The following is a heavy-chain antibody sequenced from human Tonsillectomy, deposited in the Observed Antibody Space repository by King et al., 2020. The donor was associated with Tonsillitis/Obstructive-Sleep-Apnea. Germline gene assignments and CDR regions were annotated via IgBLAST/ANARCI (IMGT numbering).Heavy chain of an antibody. CDR3: AHRPPYYDVLAGAITDNWFDP. V-gene: IGHV2-5*02. J-gene: IGHJ5*02. D-gene: IGHD3-9*01. Sequence: TLKESGPTLVKPTQTLTLTCTFSGFSLSTSGVGVGWIRQPPGKALEWLALIYWDDDKRYSPSLKSRLTITKDTSKNQVVLTMTNMDPVDTATYYCAHRPPYYDVLAGAITDNWFDPWGQGTLVTVSS. CDR2: IYWDDDK. CDR1: GFSLSTSGVG.